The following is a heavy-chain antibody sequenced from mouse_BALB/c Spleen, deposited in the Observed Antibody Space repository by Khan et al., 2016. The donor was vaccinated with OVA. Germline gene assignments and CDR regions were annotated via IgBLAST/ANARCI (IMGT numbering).Heavy chain of an antibody. CDR3: ARDGSRYNYAMDY. V-gene: IGHV3-2*02. D-gene: IGHD2-3*01. CDR2: ISYSGST. Sequence: EVQLQESGPGLVKPSQSLSLTCTVTGYSITSDYAWNWIRQFPGNKLEWMGNISYSGSTSYNPSLKSRISITRDTSKNQSFLQLNSVTTEDTATYYCARDGSRYNYAMDYWGQGTAVTVSS. J-gene: IGHJ4*01. CDR1: GYSITSDYA.